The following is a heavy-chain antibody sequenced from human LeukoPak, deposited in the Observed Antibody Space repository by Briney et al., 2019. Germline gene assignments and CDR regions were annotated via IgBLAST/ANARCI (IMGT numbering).Heavy chain of an antibody. CDR3: ASFFNSRGFYYGMDV. CDR1: GGSISSGDYY. V-gene: IGHV4-30-4*01. J-gene: IGHJ6*02. Sequence: SETLSLTCTVSGGSISSGDYYWSWIRQPPGKGLEWIAYIYYSGSTYYNPSLKSRITISVDTSKNQFSLKLSSVTAADTAVYYCASFFNSRGFYYGMDVWGQGTTVTVSS. CDR2: IYYSGST. D-gene: IGHD6-13*01.